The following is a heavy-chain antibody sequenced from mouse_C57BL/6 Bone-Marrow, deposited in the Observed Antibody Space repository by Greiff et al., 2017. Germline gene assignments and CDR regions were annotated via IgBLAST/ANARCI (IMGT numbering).Heavy chain of an antibody. CDR1: GYTFTSYW. Sequence: QVHVKQPGAELVKPGASVKLSCKASGYTFTSYWMQWVKQRPGQGLEWIGEIDPSDSYTNYNQKFKGKATLTVDTSSSTAYMQLSSLTSEDSAVYYFAIYFDYWGQGTTLTVSS. CDR2: IDPSDSYT. J-gene: IGHJ2*01. V-gene: IGHV1-50*01. CDR3: AIYFDY.